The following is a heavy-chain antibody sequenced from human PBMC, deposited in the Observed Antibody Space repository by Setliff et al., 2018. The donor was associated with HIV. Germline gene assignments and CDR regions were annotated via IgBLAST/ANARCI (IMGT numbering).Heavy chain of an antibody. J-gene: IGHJ6*03. CDR1: GGSISTSNYY. V-gene: IGHV4-39*07. CDR3: ARVPGYSSGTSYMDV. D-gene: IGHD6-19*01. CDR2: VDYTGRT. Sequence: PSETLSLTCTVSGGSISTSNYYWGWVRQPPGKGLEWVGNVDYTGRTYHNPSIKSRVSISVDTSKNQFSLKLRSVTAADRAVYYCARVPGYSSGTSYMDVWGKGTTVTVSS.